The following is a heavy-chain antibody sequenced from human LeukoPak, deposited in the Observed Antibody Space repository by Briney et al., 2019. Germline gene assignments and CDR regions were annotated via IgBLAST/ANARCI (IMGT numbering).Heavy chain of an antibody. Sequence: SSETLSLTCTVSGGSISSGSHYWSWIRQPAGKGLEWIGRIYTSGSTNYNPSLKSRVTISVDTSKNQFSLKLSSVTAADTAVYYCASLRYFDWSYMMDAFDIWGQGTMVTVSS. V-gene: IGHV4-61*02. CDR2: IYTSGST. D-gene: IGHD3-9*01. CDR3: ASLRYFDWSYMMDAFDI. CDR1: GGSISSGSHY. J-gene: IGHJ3*02.